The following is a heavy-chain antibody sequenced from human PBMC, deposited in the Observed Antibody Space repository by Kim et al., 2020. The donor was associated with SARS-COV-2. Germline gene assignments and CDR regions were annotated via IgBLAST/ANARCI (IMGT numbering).Heavy chain of an antibody. CDR1: GFTFGDYA. J-gene: IGHJ4*02. CDR3: AKAKTHSSGWTGYFDY. V-gene: IGHV3-9*01. CDR2: ISWNSGSI. Sequence: GGSLRLSCAASGFTFGDYAMHWVRQAPGKGLEWVSGISWNSGSIGYADSVKGRFTISRDNAKNSLYLQMNSLRAEDTALYYCAKAKTHSSGWTGYFDYWGQGTLVTVSS. D-gene: IGHD6-19*01.